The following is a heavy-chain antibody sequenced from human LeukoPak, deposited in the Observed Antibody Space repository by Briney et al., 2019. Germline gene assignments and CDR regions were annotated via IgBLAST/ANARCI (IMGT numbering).Heavy chain of an antibody. D-gene: IGHD1-26*01. CDR3: ARGQSWAFDF. CDR2: IKPDGSEK. J-gene: IGHJ4*02. CDR1: GFTFSTHW. V-gene: IGHV3-7*05. Sequence: GGSLRLSCAASGFTFSTHWMSWVRQAPGKGLQWVVNIKPDGSEKYYVDSVKGRFTISRDNAKNSVDLQMNSLRVEDTAVYYCARGQSWAFDFWGQGTLVTVSS.